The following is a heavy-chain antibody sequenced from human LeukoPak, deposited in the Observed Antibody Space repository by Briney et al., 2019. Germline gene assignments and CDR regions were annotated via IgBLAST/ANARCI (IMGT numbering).Heavy chain of an antibody. CDR1: GGSISSSGYY. CDR2: IYNSGIS. D-gene: IGHD3-10*01. J-gene: IGHJ4*02. V-gene: IGHV4-39*01. CDR3: ARRRGTRFGGEPMSYFDY. Sequence: SATLSLTCTVSGGSISSSGYYWAWIRQPPGEGLNWIGNIYNSGISYYNPSLKSRVTISVDTSKNQFSLRLSSVTAADTAVYYCARRRGTRFGGEPMSYFDYWGQGTLVTVSS.